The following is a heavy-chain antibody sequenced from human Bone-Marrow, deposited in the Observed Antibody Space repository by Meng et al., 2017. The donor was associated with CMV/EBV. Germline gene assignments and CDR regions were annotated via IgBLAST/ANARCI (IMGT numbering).Heavy chain of an antibody. Sequence: LSLTCAASGFTFNSYEMNWVRQAPGKGLEWVSYISSSGSTIYYADSMKGRFIISRDNAKNSLYLQMNSLRAEDTAVYYCARGATIFGGAFDLWGQGTMVTVSS. CDR2: ISSSGSTI. CDR1: GFTFNSYE. V-gene: IGHV3-48*03. CDR3: ARGATIFGGAFDL. D-gene: IGHD3-3*01. J-gene: IGHJ3*01.